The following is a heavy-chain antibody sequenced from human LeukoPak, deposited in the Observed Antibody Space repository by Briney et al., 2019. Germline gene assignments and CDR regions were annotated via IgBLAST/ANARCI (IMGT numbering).Heavy chain of an antibody. J-gene: IGHJ4*02. Sequence: AASVKVSCKASGGTFSSYAISWVRQAPGQGLEWMGGIIPIFGTANYAQKFQGRVTITADESTSTAYMELSSLRSEDTAVYYCARGHEQYSGWANDYWGQGTLVTVSS. CDR2: IIPIFGTA. D-gene: IGHD6-19*01. V-gene: IGHV1-69*13. CDR1: GGTFSSYA. CDR3: ARGHEQYSGWANDY.